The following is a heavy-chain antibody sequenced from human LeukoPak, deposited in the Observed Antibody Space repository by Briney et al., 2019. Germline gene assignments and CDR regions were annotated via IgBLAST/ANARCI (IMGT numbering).Heavy chain of an antibody. CDR3: AKGRHASPNWFDP. V-gene: IGHV3-30-3*01. Sequence: GGSLRLSCAASVFTFSSYAMHWVSQAPGKGLEWVAVISYDWSNKYYADSVKRRFTIHRDNSKNTLYLQMNSLRDEDTAVYYCAKGRHASPNWFDPWGQGTLVTVSS. J-gene: IGHJ5*02. D-gene: IGHD2-2*01. CDR2: ISYDWSNK. CDR1: VFTFSSYA.